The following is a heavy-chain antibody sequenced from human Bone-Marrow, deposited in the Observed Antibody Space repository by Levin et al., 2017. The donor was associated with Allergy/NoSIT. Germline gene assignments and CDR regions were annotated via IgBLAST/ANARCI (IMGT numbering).Heavy chain of an antibody. CDR1: GFTFSSYA. CDR3: AKDKSAAGIRSFDY. D-gene: IGHD6-19*01. J-gene: IGHJ4*02. CDR2: ISGGGGST. V-gene: IGHV3-23*01. Sequence: GGSLRLSCAASGFTFSSYAMTWVRQAPGKGLAWVSVISGGGGSTYYADSVKGRFTISRDNSKNTLHLQMNSLRAEDTAVYYCAKDKSAAGIRSFDYWGQGTLVTVSS.